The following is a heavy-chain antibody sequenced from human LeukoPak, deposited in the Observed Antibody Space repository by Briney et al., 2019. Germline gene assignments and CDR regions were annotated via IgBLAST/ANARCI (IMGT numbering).Heavy chain of an antibody. V-gene: IGHV3-73*01. J-gene: IGHJ5*02. Sequence: GGSLRLSCAASGLTFSGSAIHWVRQSSGKGLEWVGQIDKKGKGYATTTAYAASVKGRFTISRYDSINTAYLQMKSLKTEDTALYYCTRDSGTYNWCDPWGQGTLVTVSS. CDR2: IDKKGKGYATTT. CDR1: GLTFSGSA. CDR3: TRDSGTYNWCDP. D-gene: IGHD1-26*01.